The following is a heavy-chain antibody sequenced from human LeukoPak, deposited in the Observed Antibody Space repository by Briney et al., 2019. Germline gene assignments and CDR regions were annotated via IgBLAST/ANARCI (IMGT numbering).Heavy chain of an antibody. V-gene: IGHV4-59*01. D-gene: IGHD3-10*02. J-gene: IGHJ5*02. CDR3: ARDAGSDVGDGWFDP. CDR2: IYYRGNT. CDR1: GGSITNYY. Sequence: SETLSLTCTVSGGSITNYYWSWIRQTPGKGLEWIGNIYYRGNTNCNPSLESRVTMSVDTSENQFSLKLDSVTAADTAVYYCARDAGSDVGDGWFDPWGQGTLVTVSS.